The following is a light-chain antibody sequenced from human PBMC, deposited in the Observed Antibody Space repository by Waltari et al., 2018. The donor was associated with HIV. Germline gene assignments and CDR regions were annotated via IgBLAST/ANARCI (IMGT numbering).Light chain of an antibody. CDR3: QSFVSRPGDWV. J-gene: IGLJ3*02. Sequence: QSALTQPPSVSGAPGQTVTISCTGLRPNLGTTYDVHWSQPPQGAAPKLLISTNSNRPSGVPGLFSGSKSGTSASLTITVLQAEDEADYYCQSFVSRPGDWVFGGGTKLTVL. CDR2: TNS. V-gene: IGLV1-40*01. CDR1: RPNLGTTYD.